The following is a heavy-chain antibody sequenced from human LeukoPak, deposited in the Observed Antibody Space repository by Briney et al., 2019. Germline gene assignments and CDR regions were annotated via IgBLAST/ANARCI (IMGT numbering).Heavy chain of an antibody. D-gene: IGHD1-26*01. Sequence: PSETLSLTCAVSGGSISSYYWSWIRQPPGKGLEWIGYIYYSGSTNYNPSLKSRVTISVDTSKNQFSLKLSSVTAADTAVYYCARGGGEYSGSYRYYYNYMDVWGKGTTVTVSS. CDR2: IYYSGST. CDR1: GGSISSYY. J-gene: IGHJ6*03. CDR3: ARGGGEYSGSYRYYYNYMDV. V-gene: IGHV4-59*01.